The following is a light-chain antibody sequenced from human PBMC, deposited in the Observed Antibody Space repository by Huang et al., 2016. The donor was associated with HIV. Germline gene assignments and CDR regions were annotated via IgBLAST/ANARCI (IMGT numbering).Light chain of an antibody. CDR3: HHYNSYSGA. CDR2: KAS. CDR1: QTISNG. J-gene: IGKJ1*01. Sequence: DIQMTQSASTLSASVGDRVTITCRASQTISNGLAWYQQKPGKAPNLLIYKASTVESGVPSRFSGSGSGTEVTLTISSLQPDDFATYYCHHYNSYSGAFGQGTKVEIK. V-gene: IGKV1-5*03.